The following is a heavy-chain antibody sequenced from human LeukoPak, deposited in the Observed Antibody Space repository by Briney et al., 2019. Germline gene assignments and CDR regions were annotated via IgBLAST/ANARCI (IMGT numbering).Heavy chain of an antibody. D-gene: IGHD2-2*01. CDR1: GYSISSGYY. V-gene: IGHV4-38-2*01. CDR3: ARFSAMYAFDI. CDR2: IYHSGST. J-gene: IGHJ3*02. Sequence: PSETLSLTCAVSGYSISSGYYWGWIRQPPGKGLEWIGSIYHSGSTYYNPSLKSRVTISVDTSKNQFSLKLSSVTAADTAVYYRARFSAMYAFDIWGQGTMVTVSS.